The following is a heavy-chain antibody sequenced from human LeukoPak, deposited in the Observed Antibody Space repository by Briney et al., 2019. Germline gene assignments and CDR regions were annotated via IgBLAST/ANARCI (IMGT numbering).Heavy chain of an antibody. CDR2: ISSSSSYI. J-gene: IGHJ4*02. Sequence: GGSLRLSCAASGFTFSTYNMNWVRRAPGKGLEWVSSISSSSSYIYFADSVKGRFTIARDNAKNSLYLQMNSLRAEDTAVYYCAREGTRHYNNSSDPLDYWGQGILVTVSS. CDR1: GFTFSTYN. V-gene: IGHV3-21*01. D-gene: IGHD6-6*01. CDR3: AREGTRHYNNSSDPLDY.